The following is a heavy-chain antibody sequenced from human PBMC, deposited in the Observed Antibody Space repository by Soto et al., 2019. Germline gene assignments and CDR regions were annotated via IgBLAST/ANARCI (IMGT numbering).Heavy chain of an antibody. CDR1: GGTFSSYT. CDR3: ARDRMTTVTTSWASNYYYMDV. J-gene: IGHJ6*03. D-gene: IGHD4-17*01. V-gene: IGHV1-69*04. Sequence: SVKVSCKASGGTFSSYTISWVRQAPGQGLEWMGRIIPILGMANYAQKFQGRVTITADKSTSTAYMELSSLRSEDTAVYYCARDRMTTVTTSWASNYYYMDVWGKGTTVTVSS. CDR2: IIPILGMA.